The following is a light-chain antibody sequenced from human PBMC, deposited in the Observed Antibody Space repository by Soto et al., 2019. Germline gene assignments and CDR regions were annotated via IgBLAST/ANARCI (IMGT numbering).Light chain of an antibody. J-gene: IGKJ1*01. CDR1: RSVSSNF. CDR3: QQYGSLRWT. V-gene: IGKV3-20*01. Sequence: EIVLTQSPGTLSLSPGERATLSCRASRSVSSNFLAWYQQKPGQAPRLLIYGASSRATGIPDRFSGSGSGTDFTLTISRLEPVDFAVFYCQQYGSLRWTFGQGTKVEIK. CDR2: GAS.